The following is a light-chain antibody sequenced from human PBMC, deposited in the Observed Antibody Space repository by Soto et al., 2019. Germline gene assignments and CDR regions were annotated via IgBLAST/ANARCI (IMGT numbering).Light chain of an antibody. CDR2: DAS. J-gene: IGKJ5*01. CDR3: QQRSYPIT. CDR1: QSVSIL. Sequence: EIVMTQSPATLSVSPGERATLSFRASQSVSILLAWYQQKPGQAPRLLIYDASNRATGIPARFSGSGSDSDFTLTISSLEPEDFAVYYCQQRSYPITFGQGTRLEIK. V-gene: IGKV3-11*01.